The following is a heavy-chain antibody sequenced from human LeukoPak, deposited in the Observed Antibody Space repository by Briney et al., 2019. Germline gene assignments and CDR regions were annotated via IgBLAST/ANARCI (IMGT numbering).Heavy chain of an antibody. J-gene: IGHJ4*02. CDR2: MFYSGST. D-gene: IGHD6-19*01. CDR1: GGSISSHSYY. CDR3: ARLLAVAGTAVDY. V-gene: IGHV4-39*01. Sequence: SETLSLTCTVSGGSISSHSYYWGWIRQPPGKGLEWIGSMFYSGSTNYNPSLKRRVTISVDTSKNQFSLRLSSVTAVDTAVYYCARLLAVAGTAVDYWGQGTLVTVSS.